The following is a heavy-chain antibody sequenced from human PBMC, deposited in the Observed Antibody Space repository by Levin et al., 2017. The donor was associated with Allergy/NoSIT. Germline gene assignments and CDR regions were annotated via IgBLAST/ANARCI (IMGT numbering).Heavy chain of an antibody. Sequence: GGSLRLSCKASGFSFNTYYIHWVRQAPGQGLEWMGILNPSGDSTYYAQNFEGRVAMTRDPSTSTVYMELSSLRSADTAVYYCASAEGYSGSDRFYNYAMDVWGQGTTVTVSS. CDR1: GFSFNTYY. V-gene: IGHV1-46*02. J-gene: IGHJ6*02. CDR3: ASAEGYSGSDRFYNYAMDV. CDR2: LNPSGDST. D-gene: IGHD1-26*01.